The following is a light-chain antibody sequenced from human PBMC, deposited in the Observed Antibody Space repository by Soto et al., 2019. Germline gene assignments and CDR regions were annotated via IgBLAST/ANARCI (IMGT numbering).Light chain of an antibody. CDR2: GAS. J-gene: IGKJ1*01. CDR1: QSVSGNY. V-gene: IGKV3-20*01. Sequence: EIVSTHSLGPLCLSRGESDTLXHRSSQSVSGNYLAWYQQKPGQAPRFHIYGASSRATGMSDRISGSGSGTVFTLTISSLEPEDYAVHYCQQYGSATTFGQGTKVEI. CDR3: QQYGSATT.